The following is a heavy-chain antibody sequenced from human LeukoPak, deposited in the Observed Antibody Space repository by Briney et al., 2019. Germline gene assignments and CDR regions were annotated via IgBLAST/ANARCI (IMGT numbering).Heavy chain of an antibody. J-gene: IGHJ4*02. Sequence: PSETLSLTCTVSGGSISSYYWSWIRQPPGKGLEWIGYIYYSGSTNYNPSLKSRVTISVDTSKNQFSLKLSSVTAADTAVYYCARDRGDYYDSSGYYFDYWGQGTLVTVSS. D-gene: IGHD3-22*01. CDR2: IYYSGST. V-gene: IGHV4-59*01. CDR3: ARDRGDYYDSSGYYFDY. CDR1: GGSISSYY.